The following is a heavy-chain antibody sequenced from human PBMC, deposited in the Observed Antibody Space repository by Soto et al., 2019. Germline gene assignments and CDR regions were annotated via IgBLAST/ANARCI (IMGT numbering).Heavy chain of an antibody. Sequence: EVQLVESGGGLVQPGGSLRLSCAASGFTFSSYWMHWVRQAPGKGLVWVSRINSDGSSTSYADSVKGRFTISRDNAKNTLYLQMNSLRAEDTAVYYGARGKRGGGSGSVFDYWGQGTLVTVSS. CDR3: ARGKRGGGSGSVFDY. D-gene: IGHD2-15*01. CDR1: GFTFSSYW. CDR2: INSDGSST. J-gene: IGHJ4*02. V-gene: IGHV3-74*01.